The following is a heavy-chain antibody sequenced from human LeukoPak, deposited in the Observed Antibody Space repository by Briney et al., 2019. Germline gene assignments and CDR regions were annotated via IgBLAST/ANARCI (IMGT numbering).Heavy chain of an antibody. J-gene: IGHJ4*02. V-gene: IGHV4-39*01. D-gene: IGHD3-10*01. CDR2: IYYSGST. CDR1: GGSISSSNYY. Sequence: PSDTLSLTCTVSGGSISSSNYYWGWIRQPPGKGLEWIGSIYYSGSTYDNPSRTSRVTISLDTSHNRFSLKLRSVTAADTAVYYWATKTRTYFQLPEEFDYWGQGTLVTVSS. CDR3: ATKTRTYFQLPEEFDY.